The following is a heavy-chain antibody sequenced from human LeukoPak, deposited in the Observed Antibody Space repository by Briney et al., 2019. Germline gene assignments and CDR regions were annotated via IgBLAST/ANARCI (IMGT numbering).Heavy chain of an antibody. V-gene: IGHV5-51*01. D-gene: IGHD2-2*01. CDR2: ISPGDSDA. CDR3: ARRYCSSTSCNPYFFDY. Sequence: GESLKISCKGSGYTFTNYYIGWVRQTPGKGLEWMGIISPGDSDARFSPSFQGQVTISADKSISTAYLRWSSLKASDTAMYYCARRYCSSTSCNPYFFDYWGQGTLVTVSS. J-gene: IGHJ4*02. CDR1: GYTFTNYY.